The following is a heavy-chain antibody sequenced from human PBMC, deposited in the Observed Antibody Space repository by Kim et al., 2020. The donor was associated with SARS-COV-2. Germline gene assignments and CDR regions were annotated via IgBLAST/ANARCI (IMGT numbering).Heavy chain of an antibody. D-gene: IGHD5-12*01. V-gene: IGHV3-11*01. CDR1: GFTFSDYY. J-gene: IGHJ4*02. CDR3: ARDGGSGRWLQLGPYFDY. CDR2: ISSGGSTI. Sequence: GGSLRLSCAASGFTFSDYYMSWIRQAPGKGLEWVSYISSGGSTIYYADSVKGRFTISRDNAKNSLYLQMNSLRAEDTAVYYCARDGGSGRWLQLGPYFDYWGQGTLVTVSS.